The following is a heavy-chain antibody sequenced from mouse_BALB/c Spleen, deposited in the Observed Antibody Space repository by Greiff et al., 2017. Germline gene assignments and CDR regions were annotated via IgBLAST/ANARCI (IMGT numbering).Heavy chain of an antibody. V-gene: IGHV14-4*02. J-gene: IGHJ3*01. CDR2: IDPENGDT. CDR1: GFNIKDYY. D-gene: IGHD3-2*01. Sequence: VQLQQSGAELVRSGASVKLSCTASGFNIKDYYMHWVKQRPEQGLEWIGWIDPENGDTEYAPKFQGKATMTADTSSNTAYLQLSSLTSEDTAVYYGNSDSSGSAGFAYWGQGTLVTVSA. CDR3: NSDSSGSAGFAY.